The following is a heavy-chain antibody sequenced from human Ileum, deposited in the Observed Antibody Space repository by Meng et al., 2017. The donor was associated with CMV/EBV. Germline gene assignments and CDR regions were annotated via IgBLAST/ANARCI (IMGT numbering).Heavy chain of an antibody. CDR1: STFIAHF. CDR3: ARDITYCSGGTCYFDS. J-gene: IGHJ4*02. Sequence: STFIAHFINWVRQAPGQGLEWMGWINPNNGGTKYAQKFAGRVSMTRDTSISTAYMEVNRLTSDDTAVYYCARDITYCSGGTCYFDSWGQGTLVTVSS. V-gene: IGHV1-2*02. D-gene: IGHD2-15*01. CDR2: INPNNGGT.